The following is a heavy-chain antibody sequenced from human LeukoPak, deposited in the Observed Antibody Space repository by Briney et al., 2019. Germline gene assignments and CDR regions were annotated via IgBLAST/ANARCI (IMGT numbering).Heavy chain of an antibody. Sequence: PSETLSLTCTVSGGSISSHYWSWIRQPPGKGLEWIGYIYYSGSTNYNPSLKSRVTISVDTSKNQFSLKLSSVTAADTAVYYCARVYYDFWSGYYYYYYMDVWGKGTTVTVSS. CDR3: ARVYYDFWSGYYYYYYMDV. CDR1: GGSISSHY. J-gene: IGHJ6*03. CDR2: IYYSGST. D-gene: IGHD3-3*01. V-gene: IGHV4-59*11.